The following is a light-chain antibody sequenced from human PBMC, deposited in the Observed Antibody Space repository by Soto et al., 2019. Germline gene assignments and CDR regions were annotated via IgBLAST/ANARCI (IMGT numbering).Light chain of an antibody. Sequence: EIVLTQSPGTLSLSPGERATLSCRASQSVSSSYLAWYQQKPGQAPRLLIYGTSSRATGIPDRFSGSGSGTDFILTISRLEPEDFAVYYWQQYSDSVYTFGQGTKLEI. CDR1: QSVSSSY. V-gene: IGKV3-20*01. CDR3: QQYSDSVYT. CDR2: GTS. J-gene: IGKJ2*01.